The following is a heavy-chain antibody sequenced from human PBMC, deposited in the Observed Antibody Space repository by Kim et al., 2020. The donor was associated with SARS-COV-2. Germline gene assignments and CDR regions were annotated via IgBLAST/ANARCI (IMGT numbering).Heavy chain of an antibody. V-gene: IGHV1-24*01. CDR3: ATLDSXGYYKEYYFDY. CDR2: FDPEDGET. J-gene: IGHJ4*02. D-gene: IGHD3-22*01. CDR1: GYTLTELS. Sequence: ASVKVSCKVSGYTLTELSMHWVRQAPGKGLEWMGGFDPEDGETIYAQKFQGRVTMTXXXSTDTAYMXLSSXRSEDTAVYYCATLDSXGYYKEYYFDYWGQGXLVTVSS.